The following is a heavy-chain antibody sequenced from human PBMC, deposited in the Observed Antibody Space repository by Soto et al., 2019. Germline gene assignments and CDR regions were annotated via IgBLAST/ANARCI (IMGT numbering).Heavy chain of an antibody. V-gene: IGHV3-33*01. J-gene: IGHJ3*01. CDR2: IWHDGSQK. CDR3: EGRDDPFHV. CDR1: GFTFSNYG. Sequence: QVQLVESGGGVVQPGTSLRLSRVASGFTFSNYGIHWVRQAPGRGLEWVAVIWHDGSQKYLTDSVRGRFTISRDNSKNTVYLHMNSLRVEDTAVYYCEGRDDPFHVWGRGTRVTVSS.